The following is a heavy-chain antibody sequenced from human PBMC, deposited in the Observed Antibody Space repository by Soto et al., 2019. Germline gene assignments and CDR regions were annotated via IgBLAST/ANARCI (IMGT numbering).Heavy chain of an antibody. Sequence: SETLSLTCTVSGGSISRYYWSWIRQPAGKGLEWIGRIYTSGSTNYNPSLKSRVTMSVDTSKNQFSLKLSSVTAADTAVYYCARAPYYYDSSGYWPDYYYYGMDVWGQGTTVTVS. CDR2: IYTSGST. CDR3: ARAPYYYDSSGYWPDYYYYGMDV. D-gene: IGHD3-22*01. V-gene: IGHV4-4*07. J-gene: IGHJ6*02. CDR1: GGSISRYY.